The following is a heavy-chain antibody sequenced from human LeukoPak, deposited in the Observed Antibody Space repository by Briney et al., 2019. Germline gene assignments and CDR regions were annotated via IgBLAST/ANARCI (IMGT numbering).Heavy chain of an antibody. CDR1: GFTFSSYS. V-gene: IGHV4-4*09. Sequence: GSLRLSCAASGFTFSSYSMNWVRQAPGKGLEWIGYISTSGSTNYNPSLKSRVSISLDTSKNRFSLNLNFVTAADTAVYYCASPRSGYRYTFDYWGQGALVTVSS. CDR2: ISTSGST. CDR3: ASPRSGYRYTFDY. D-gene: IGHD3-22*01. J-gene: IGHJ4*02.